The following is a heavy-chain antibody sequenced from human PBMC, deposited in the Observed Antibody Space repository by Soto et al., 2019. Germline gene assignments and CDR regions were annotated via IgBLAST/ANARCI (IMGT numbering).Heavy chain of an antibody. CDR3: ARDHLTYYYDSSGSITPFDP. D-gene: IGHD3-22*01. CDR1: GGTFSSYT. CDR2: IIPIIGIT. V-gene: IGHV1-69*04. Sequence: SVKVSCKASGGTFSSYTISWVRQAPGQGLEWMGRIIPIIGITNYAQKFQGRVTITTDTSTSTAYMELRSLRSDDTAVYYCARDHLTYYYDSSGSITPFDPWGQGTLVTVSS. J-gene: IGHJ5*02.